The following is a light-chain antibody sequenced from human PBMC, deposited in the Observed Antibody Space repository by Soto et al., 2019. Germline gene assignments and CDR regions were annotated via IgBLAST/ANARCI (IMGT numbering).Light chain of an antibody. J-gene: IGKJ4*01. CDR1: RSVSSN. CDR3: QQFKDWPPLT. V-gene: IGKV3-15*01. CDR2: FAS. Sequence: EIVLTQSPAPLSVSPGESATLSCRASRSVSSNLAWYQQKPGPSPRLLIYFASTRATGIPARFSGSGSGTEFTLTISSMLSEYFAVYDGQQFKDWPPLTFGGGTKVESK.